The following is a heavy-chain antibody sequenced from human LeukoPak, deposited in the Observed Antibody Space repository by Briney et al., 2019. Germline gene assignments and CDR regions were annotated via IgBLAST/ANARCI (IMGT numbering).Heavy chain of an antibody. J-gene: IGHJ4*02. Sequence: QAGGSLRLSCAASGFTFSNAWMSWVRQAPGKGLEWVARLHADGSEYSYVGSVKGRFTISGDNAKNSLYLQINSLRVDDTAAYYCARGGYSFDYRGQGTLVTVSS. D-gene: IGHD5-12*01. CDR3: ARGGYSFDY. CDR2: LHADGSEY. CDR1: GFTFSNAW. V-gene: IGHV3-7*01.